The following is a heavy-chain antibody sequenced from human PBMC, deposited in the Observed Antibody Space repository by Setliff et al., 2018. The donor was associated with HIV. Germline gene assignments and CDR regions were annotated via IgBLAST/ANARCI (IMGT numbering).Heavy chain of an antibody. J-gene: IGHJ3*02. CDR1: GYTFTSYG. D-gene: IGHD6-19*01. CDR3: ARLAHTRKLVDGVAVRAFDI. Sequence: ASVKVSCKASGYTFTSYGITWVRQAPGQGLEWVGSITASSVNTNYTQGRVTMTTDPSTSTAYMELRSLRSDDTAIYYCARLAHTRKLVDGVAVRAFDIWGQGTRVTVSS. CDR2: ITASSVNT. V-gene: IGHV1-18*01.